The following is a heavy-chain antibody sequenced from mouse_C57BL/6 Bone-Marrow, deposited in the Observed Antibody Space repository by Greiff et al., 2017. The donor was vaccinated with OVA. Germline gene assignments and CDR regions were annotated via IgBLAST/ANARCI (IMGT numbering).Heavy chain of an antibody. J-gene: IGHJ4*01. V-gene: IGHV1-81*01. CDR2: IYPRSGNT. CDR1: GYTFTSYG. Sequence: VQLQQSGAELARPGASVKLSCKASGYTFTSYGISWVKQSTGQGLEWIGEIYPRSGNTYYNEKFKGKATLTADKSSSTAYMELRSLTSEDSAVYFCARHYYGSHYYAMDYWGQGTSVTVSS. D-gene: IGHD1-1*01. CDR3: ARHYYGSHYYAMDY.